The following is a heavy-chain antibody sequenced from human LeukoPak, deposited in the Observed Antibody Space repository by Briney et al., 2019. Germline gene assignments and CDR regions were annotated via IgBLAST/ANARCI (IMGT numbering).Heavy chain of an antibody. J-gene: IGHJ4*02. Sequence: SETLSLTCTVSGGSLSTFYWSWVRQPPGQGLEWVGYIYYSGSTKYNPSLKSRVTISVDTSKNQFSLRLRSVTAADTAVYYCATLPGGQLWSSFDYWGQGTLVTVSS. V-gene: IGHV4-59*12. D-gene: IGHD5-18*01. CDR2: IYYSGST. CDR3: ATLPGGQLWSSFDY. CDR1: GGSLSTFY.